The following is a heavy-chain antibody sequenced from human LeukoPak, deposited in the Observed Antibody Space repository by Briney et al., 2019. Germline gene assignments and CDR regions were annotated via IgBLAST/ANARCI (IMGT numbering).Heavy chain of an antibody. J-gene: IGHJ6*03. CDR3: ARDHIAAGGTANYYYYYMDV. V-gene: IGHV3-74*01. CDR1: GFTFSSYW. D-gene: IGHD6-13*01. CDR2: INSDGSST. Sequence: GGSLRLSCAASGFTFSSYWMHWVRQAPGKGLVWVSRINSDGSSTSYADSVKGRFTISRDNAKNTLYLQMNSLRAEDTAVYYCARDHIAAGGTANYYYYYMDVWGKGTTVTISS.